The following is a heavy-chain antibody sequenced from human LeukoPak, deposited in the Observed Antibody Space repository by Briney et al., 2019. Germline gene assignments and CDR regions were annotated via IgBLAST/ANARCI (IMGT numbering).Heavy chain of an antibody. CDR1: GGSLSGND. Sequence: PSETLSLTCAVYGGSLSGNDWSWIRQPPGKGLEWIGEVNHSGSTNYNPSLKSRVTISVDTSKNQFSLKLSSVTAADTAVYYCARDRWIQLWSSYYYYYYYMDVWGKGTTVTVSS. CDR2: VNHSGST. J-gene: IGHJ6*03. CDR3: ARDRWIQLWSSYYYYYYYMDV. D-gene: IGHD5-18*01. V-gene: IGHV4-34*01.